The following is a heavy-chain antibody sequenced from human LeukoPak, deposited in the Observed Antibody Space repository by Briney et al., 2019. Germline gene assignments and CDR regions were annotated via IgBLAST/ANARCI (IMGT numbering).Heavy chain of an antibody. CDR2: INHSGST. D-gene: IGHD3-16*02. CDR1: GGSISSYY. Sequence: SETLSLTCTVSGGSISSYYWSWIRQPPGKGLEWIGEINHSGSTNYNPSLKSRVTISVDTSKNQFSLKLSSVTAADTAVYYCARDITLYRGDYVWGSYRSPNYYFDYWGQGTLVTVSS. V-gene: IGHV4-34*01. J-gene: IGHJ4*02. CDR3: ARDITLYRGDYVWGSYRSPNYYFDY.